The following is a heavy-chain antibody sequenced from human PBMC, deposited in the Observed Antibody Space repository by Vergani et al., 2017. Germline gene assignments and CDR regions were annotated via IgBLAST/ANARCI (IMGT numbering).Heavy chain of an antibody. CDR1: GGTFSSYA. D-gene: IGHD3-10*01. CDR2: IIPIFGTA. CDR3: ARGLDSFLGGSGSYYDY. V-gene: IGHV1-69*13. J-gene: IGHJ4*02. Sequence: QVQLVQSGAEVKKPGSSVKVSCKASGGTFSSYAISWVRQAPGQGLEWMGRIIPIFGTANYAQKFQGRVTITADESTSTAYMELSSLRSEATAVYYCARGLDSFLGGSGSYYDYWGQGTLVTVSS.